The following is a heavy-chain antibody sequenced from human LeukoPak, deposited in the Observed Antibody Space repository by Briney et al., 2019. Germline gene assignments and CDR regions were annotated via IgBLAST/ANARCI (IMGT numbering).Heavy chain of an antibody. J-gene: IGHJ6*02. CDR3: ARGAMWELTYYYGMDV. Sequence: GGSLRLSCAASGFTFSDYYMSWIRQAPGKGLEWVSYISSSGSTIYYADSVKGRFTISRDNAKNSLYLQMNSLRAEDTAVYYCARGAMWELTYYYGMDVWGQGTTVTVSS. CDR2: ISSSGSTI. D-gene: IGHD1-26*01. CDR1: GFTFSDYY. V-gene: IGHV3-11*01.